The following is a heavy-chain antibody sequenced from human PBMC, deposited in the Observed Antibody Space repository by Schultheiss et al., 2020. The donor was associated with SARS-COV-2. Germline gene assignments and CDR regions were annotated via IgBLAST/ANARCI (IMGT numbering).Heavy chain of an antibody. CDR1: GYTFTSYG. J-gene: IGHJ6*02. Sequence: ASVKVSCKASGYTFTSYGINWVRQATGQGLEWMGWMNPNSGNTGYAQKFQGRVTMTRNTSISTAYMELSSLRSEDTAVYYCARISPVGATRLYYYYGMDVWGQGTTVTVSS. D-gene: IGHD1-26*01. CDR3: ARISPVGATRLYYYYGMDV. V-gene: IGHV1-8*02. CDR2: MNPNSGNT.